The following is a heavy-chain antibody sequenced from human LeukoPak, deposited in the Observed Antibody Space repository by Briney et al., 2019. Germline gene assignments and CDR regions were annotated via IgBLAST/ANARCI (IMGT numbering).Heavy chain of an antibody. CDR3: ARDGYYYGSGSYYNGYYYGMDV. D-gene: IGHD3-10*01. J-gene: IGHJ6*02. Sequence: PSETLSLTCTVSGGSISSSYWSWIRQPPGRGLEWIGYVYYSGNTNYNPSLKSRVTISVDTSKNQFSLKLSSVTAADTAVYYCARDGYYYGSGSYYNGYYYGMDVWGQGTTVTVSS. CDR2: VYYSGNT. V-gene: IGHV4-59*01. CDR1: GGSISSSY.